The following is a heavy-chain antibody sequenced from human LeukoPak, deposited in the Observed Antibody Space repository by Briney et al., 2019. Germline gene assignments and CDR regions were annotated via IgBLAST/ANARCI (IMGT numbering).Heavy chain of an antibody. V-gene: IGHV1-24*01. Sequence: GASVKVSCKASGYTFTGYYMHWVRQAPGKGLEWMGGFDPEDGETIYAQKFQGRVTMTEDTSTDTAYMELSSLRSEDTAVYYCATAPEFTIFGVVMNSWGQGTLVTVSS. CDR3: ATAPEFTIFGVVMNS. J-gene: IGHJ4*02. CDR2: FDPEDGET. CDR1: GYTFTGYY. D-gene: IGHD3-3*01.